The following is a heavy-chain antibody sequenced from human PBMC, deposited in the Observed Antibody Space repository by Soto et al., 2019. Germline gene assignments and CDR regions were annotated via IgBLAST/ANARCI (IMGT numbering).Heavy chain of an antibody. CDR2: LYYSGST. V-gene: IGHV4-30-2*03. Sequence: PSETLSLTCAVFGASVSSGDYTWSWIRQPPGKGLEWIGFLYYSGSTHYNPSLKSRVTLSVDTSKNQFSVRLNSVTAADTAVYYCAPLSVSLSGPYGIHVWGQGTTVTVSS. J-gene: IGHJ6*02. CDR3: APLSVSLSGPYGIHV. CDR1: GASVSSGDYT. D-gene: IGHD2-15*01.